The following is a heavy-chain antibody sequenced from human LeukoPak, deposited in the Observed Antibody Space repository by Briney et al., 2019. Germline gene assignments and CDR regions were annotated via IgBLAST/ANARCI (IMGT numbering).Heavy chain of an antibody. D-gene: IGHD3-16*01. CDR3: AKNLGTFDV. CDR1: EFTFISNG. V-gene: IGHV3-33*06. J-gene: IGHJ3*01. CDR2: IWYDGSNK. Sequence: WRSLRLSWAATEFTFISNGMHWLRQAPGQGLEWVAVIWYDGSNKYYQDSVKGRFTTSRDNSKNTLYLQMNSLRAEDTAVYYCAKNLGTFDVRGQGTMVTVSS.